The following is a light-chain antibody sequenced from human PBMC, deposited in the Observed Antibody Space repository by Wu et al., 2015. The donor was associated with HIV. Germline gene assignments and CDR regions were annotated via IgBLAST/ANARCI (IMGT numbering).Light chain of an antibody. CDR1: QWVNSKY. V-gene: IGKV3D-20*02. CDR2: GSS. Sequence: EIVLTQSPGTLSLSPGERATLSCRASQWVNSKYLAWYQQKFGQAPRLLIYGSSFRATGIPDRFSGSGSGTDFSLTISRLEPEDFAVYYCQQRGYWGTFGGRDPRWRPN. CDR3: QQRGYWGT. J-gene: IGKJ4*01.